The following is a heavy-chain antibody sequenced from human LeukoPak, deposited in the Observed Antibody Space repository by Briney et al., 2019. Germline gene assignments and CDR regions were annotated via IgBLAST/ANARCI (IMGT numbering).Heavy chain of an antibody. J-gene: IGHJ6*03. V-gene: IGHV1-69*05. CDR3: ARESMVVTGVYYYNYMDV. CDR1: GGTFSSYA. Sequence: SVKVSCKASGGTFSSYAISWVRQAPGQGLEWMGGIIPIFGTANYAQKFQGRVTITTDESTSTAYMELSSLRSEDTAVYYCARESMVVTGVYYYNYMDVWGKGTTVTVSS. D-gene: IGHD4-23*01. CDR2: IIPIFGTA.